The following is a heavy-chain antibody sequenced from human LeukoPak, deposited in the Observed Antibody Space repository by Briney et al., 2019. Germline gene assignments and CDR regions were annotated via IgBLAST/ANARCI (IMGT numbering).Heavy chain of an antibody. CDR3: AKNPFVGYGSDYFDD. D-gene: IGHD3-10*01. Sequence: GGSLRLSCAASGFTFSSYAMSWVRQAPGKGLEWVSATSGSSGNTYYADSVKGRFTISRDNSKNTLCLQMDSLRAEDTAVYYCAKNPFVGYGSDYFDDWGQGTLVTVSS. J-gene: IGHJ4*02. CDR1: GFTFSSYA. V-gene: IGHV3-23*01. CDR2: TSGSSGNT.